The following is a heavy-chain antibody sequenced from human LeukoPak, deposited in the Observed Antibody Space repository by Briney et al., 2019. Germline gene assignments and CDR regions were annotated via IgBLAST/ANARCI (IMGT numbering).Heavy chain of an antibody. V-gene: IGHV4-61*02. J-gene: IGHJ4*02. Sequence: SETLSLTCTVSGDSISSGDYYWSWIRQPAGKGLEWIGRISSSGSTNYNPSLKSRVTISVDTSKNQFSLKLSSVTAADTAVYYCARVGVVPAAIQGLGYFDYWGQGTLVTVSS. D-gene: IGHD2-2*01. CDR1: GDSISSGDYY. CDR2: ISSSGST. CDR3: ARVGVVPAAIQGLGYFDY.